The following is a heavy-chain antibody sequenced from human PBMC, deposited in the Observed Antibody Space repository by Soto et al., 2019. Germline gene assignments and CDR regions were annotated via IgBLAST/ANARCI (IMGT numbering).Heavy chain of an antibody. Sequence: ASVKVSCKTSGYTFTDYYTHWVRQPPGQGLEWMGWMNSKSGGAYFAQKVQGRVTLTRDTSIGTAYIEVNSLTSDDTAVYFCMREIIEISHGLYRSFDIWCQGTSVTGS. CDR3: MREIIEISHGLYRSFDI. J-gene: IGHJ6*02. CDR2: MNSKSGGA. V-gene: IGHV1-2*02. CDR1: GYTFTDYY. D-gene: IGHD1-26*01.